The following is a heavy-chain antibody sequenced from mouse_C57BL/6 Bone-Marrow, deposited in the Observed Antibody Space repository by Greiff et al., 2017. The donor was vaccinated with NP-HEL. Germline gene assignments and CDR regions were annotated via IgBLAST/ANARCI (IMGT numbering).Heavy chain of an antibody. Sequence: EVHLVESGGDLVKPGGSLKLSCAASGFTFSSYGMSWVRQTPDKRLEWVATISSGGSYTYYPDSVKGRFTISRDNAKNTLYLQMSSLKSEDTAMYYCARRLLRGWFAYWGQGTLVTVSA. D-gene: IGHD2-3*01. CDR1: GFTFSSYG. J-gene: IGHJ3*01. CDR3: ARRLLRGWFAY. CDR2: ISSGGSYT. V-gene: IGHV5-6*01.